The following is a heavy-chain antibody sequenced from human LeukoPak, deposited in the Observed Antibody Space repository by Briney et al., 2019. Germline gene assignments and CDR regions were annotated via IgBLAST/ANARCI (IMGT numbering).Heavy chain of an antibody. CDR1: GFSISDHY. J-gene: IGHJ4*02. CDR2: VRNKPNGYTT. Sequence: GGSLRLSCAASGFSISDHYMDWVRQAQRKGLEWVGRVRNKPNGYTTDYGTSVKGRFTISRDDSKNSLYLQMNSLTSEDTAVYYCTRVRHGDYFDYWGQGTLVSVSS. V-gene: IGHV3-72*01. D-gene: IGHD4-17*01. CDR3: TRVRHGDYFDY.